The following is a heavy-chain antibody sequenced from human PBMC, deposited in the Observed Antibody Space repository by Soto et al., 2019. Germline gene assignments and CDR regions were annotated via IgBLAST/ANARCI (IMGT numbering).Heavy chain of an antibody. CDR1: GYSFTRYW. J-gene: IGHJ6*02. D-gene: IGHD3-10*01. CDR2: IYPTDSDT. CDR3: ARQRGYYYGPGNPYYDALDF. V-gene: IGHV5-51*01. Sequence: PGESLKISCRGSGYSFTRYWIGWVRQMPGKGLEWMGIIYPTDSDTRYSPSFQGQVTISADKSISTAYLQWSGLKASDTAMYYCARQRGYYYGPGNPYYDALDFWGQGTTVTVSS.